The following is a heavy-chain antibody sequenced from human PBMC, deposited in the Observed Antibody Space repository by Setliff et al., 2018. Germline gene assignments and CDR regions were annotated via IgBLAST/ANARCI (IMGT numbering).Heavy chain of an antibody. V-gene: IGHV1-18*01. CDR2: IFPKTGNT. CDR3: SRLVRFCTTSTCQRLSGDEY. CDR1: GYIFTNYY. J-gene: IGHJ4*02. Sequence: GASVKVSCKTPGYIFTNYYVHWVRQAPGQGLEWMGWIFPKTGNTNYAYKVQGRVTMTTDTSTGTAYMELRSLTSDDTAVYYCSRLVRFCTTSTCQRLSGDEYWGQGTLVTVSS. D-gene: IGHD2-8*01.